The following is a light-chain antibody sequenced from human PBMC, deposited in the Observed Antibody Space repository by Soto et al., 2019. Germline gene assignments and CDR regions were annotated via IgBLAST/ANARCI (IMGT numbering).Light chain of an antibody. CDR2: ATS. J-gene: IGKJ2*01. V-gene: IGKV1-8*01. CDR3: QQYYTNPYT. CDR1: QGVSSY. Sequence: AIRMTQSPSLISASTGDRVTLTCRASQGVSSYLAWYQQKPGKAPRLLIYATSTLQRGVPSRFSGGESRTNFTLTINCLQSEDFATYFCQQYYTNPYTFGQGTKLEIK.